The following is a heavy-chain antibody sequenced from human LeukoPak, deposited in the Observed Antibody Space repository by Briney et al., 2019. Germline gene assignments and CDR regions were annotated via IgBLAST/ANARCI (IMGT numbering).Heavy chain of an antibody. CDR3: ARHRPYYYGSGSYPVSYYMDV. Sequence: SETLSLTCAVYGGSFSGYYWSWIRQPPGKGLEYIGEINHSGSTNYNPSLKSRVTISVDTSKNQFSLKLSSVTAADTAVYYCARHRPYYYGSGSYPVSYYMDVWGKGTTVTISS. V-gene: IGHV4-34*01. CDR2: INHSGST. CDR1: GGSFSGYY. J-gene: IGHJ6*03. D-gene: IGHD3-10*01.